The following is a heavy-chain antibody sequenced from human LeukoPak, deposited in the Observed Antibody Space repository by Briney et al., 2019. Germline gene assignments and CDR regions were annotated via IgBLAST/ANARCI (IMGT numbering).Heavy chain of an antibody. CDR2: ISYDGSNK. D-gene: IGHD3-22*01. CDR3: ARGFVSSYYYDSSGYGGDY. V-gene: IGHV3-30-3*01. Sequence: GGSLRLSWAVSGFTFSSYAMHWVRQAPGKGLEWVAVISYDGSNKYYADSVKGRFTISRDNSKNTLYLQMNSLRAEDTAVYYCARGFVSSYYYDSSGYGGDYWGQGTLVTVSS. J-gene: IGHJ4*02. CDR1: GFTFSSYA.